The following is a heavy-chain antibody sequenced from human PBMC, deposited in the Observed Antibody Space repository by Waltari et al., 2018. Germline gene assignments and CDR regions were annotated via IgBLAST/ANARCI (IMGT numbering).Heavy chain of an antibody. Sequence: QVQLQESGPGLVKPSETLSLTCTVSGDSVNNGNFYWSWFRQPPGKGLQWIGNIYFTGNTYYNPSLRSRLTMSLDTSKNQFSLQLTSVTATDTAVYYCAKKKKNWSDAAFDSWGQGTLVTVSS. CDR3: AKKKKNWSDAAFDS. CDR1: GDSVNNGNFY. V-gene: IGHV4-30-4*08. D-gene: IGHD1-1*01. J-gene: IGHJ4*02. CDR2: IYFTGNT.